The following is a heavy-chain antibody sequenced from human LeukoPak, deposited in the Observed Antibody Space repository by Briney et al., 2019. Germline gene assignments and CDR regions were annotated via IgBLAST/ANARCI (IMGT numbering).Heavy chain of an antibody. D-gene: IGHD1-1*01. J-gene: IGHJ4*02. Sequence: GGSLRLSCAASGFTFSNYWMQWVRQTPGKGLVWVSQINGDGSITSYADSVKDRFTISRDNAKNTLYLQTNSLRAEDTGVYYCTRDYNWNPDYWGQGTLVTVSS. CDR2: INGDGSIT. V-gene: IGHV3-74*01. CDR3: TRDYNWNPDY. CDR1: GFTFSNYW.